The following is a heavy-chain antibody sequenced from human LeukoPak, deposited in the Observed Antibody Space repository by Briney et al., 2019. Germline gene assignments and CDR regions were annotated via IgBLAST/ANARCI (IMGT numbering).Heavy chain of an antibody. CDR3: AREGNYCSGSSCYAY. Sequence: ASVKVSCKASGYTFAAYYVHWVRQAPGQGLEWMGWINLNSGDTKFAQSVQGRVAMTRDTPINTAYMELSSLRSDDTAVYYCAREGNYCSGSSCYAYWGQGTLVTVSS. CDR2: INLNSGDT. CDR1: GYTFAAYY. J-gene: IGHJ4*02. V-gene: IGHV1-2*02. D-gene: IGHD2-2*01.